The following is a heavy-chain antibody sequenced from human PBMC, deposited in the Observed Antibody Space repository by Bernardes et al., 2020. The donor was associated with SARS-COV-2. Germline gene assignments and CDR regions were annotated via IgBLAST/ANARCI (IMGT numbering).Heavy chain of an antibody. V-gene: IGHV3-33*01. Sequence: SLRLSCAASGFTFSSYGMHWVRQAPGKGLEWVAVIWYDGSNKYYADSVKGRFTISRDNSKNTLYLQMNSLRAEDTAVYYCARDLLRSSTSCCHLGLAAAGDEYVQHWGQGTLVTVSS. D-gene: IGHD2-2*01. CDR3: ARDLLRSSTSCCHLGLAAAGDEYVQH. CDR2: IWYDGSNK. CDR1: GFTFSSYG. J-gene: IGHJ1*01.